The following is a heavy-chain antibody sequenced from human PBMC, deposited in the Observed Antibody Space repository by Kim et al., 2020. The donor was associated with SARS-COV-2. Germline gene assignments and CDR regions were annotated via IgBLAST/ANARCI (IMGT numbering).Heavy chain of an antibody. CDR3: ARPTGWDTYFDY. Sequence: SYAQKFQGRVTMTRDTSTSTVYMELSSLRSEDTAVYYCARPTGWDTYFDYWGQGTLVTVSS. D-gene: IGHD6-19*01. J-gene: IGHJ4*02. V-gene: IGHV1-46*01.